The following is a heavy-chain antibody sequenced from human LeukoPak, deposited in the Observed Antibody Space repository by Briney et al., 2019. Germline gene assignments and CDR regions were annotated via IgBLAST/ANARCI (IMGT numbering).Heavy chain of an antibody. CDR3: ARVSDISVAAYFDY. Sequence: GGSLRLSCAASGFTFDDYGMSWVRQAPGKGLEWVSGINWIGGSATYADSVRGRFTISRDNAKNSLYLQMNSLRAEDTALYYCARVSDISVAAYFDYWGQGTLVTVSS. CDR2: INWIGGSA. D-gene: IGHD6-19*01. J-gene: IGHJ4*02. V-gene: IGHV3-20*04. CDR1: GFTFDDYG.